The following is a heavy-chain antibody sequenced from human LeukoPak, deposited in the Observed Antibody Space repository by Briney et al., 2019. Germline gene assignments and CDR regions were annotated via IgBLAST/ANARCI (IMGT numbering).Heavy chain of an antibody. Sequence: ASVKVSCKASGYTFTSYAMNWVRQDPGQGLEWMGWINTNTGNPMYAQGFTGRFVFSLDTSVSTAYLQISSLKAEDTAVYYCALSSSWEYFQHWGQGTLVTVSS. V-gene: IGHV7-4-1*02. CDR3: ALSSSWEYFQH. J-gene: IGHJ1*01. D-gene: IGHD6-13*01. CDR1: GYTFTSYA. CDR2: INTNTGNP.